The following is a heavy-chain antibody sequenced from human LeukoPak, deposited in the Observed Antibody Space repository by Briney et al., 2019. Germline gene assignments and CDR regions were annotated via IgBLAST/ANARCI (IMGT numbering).Heavy chain of an antibody. CDR3: AMARGSYDY. D-gene: IGHD1-26*01. V-gene: IGHV3-72*01. CDR2: TRNKANSYTT. Sequence: GGSLRLSCAASGFTFSDHYMDWVRQAPGKGLEWVGRTRNKANSYTTEYAASVKGRFTISRDDSKNSLYLQMNSLKTEDTAVYYCAMARGSYDYWGQGTLVTVS. J-gene: IGHJ4*02. CDR1: GFTFSDHY.